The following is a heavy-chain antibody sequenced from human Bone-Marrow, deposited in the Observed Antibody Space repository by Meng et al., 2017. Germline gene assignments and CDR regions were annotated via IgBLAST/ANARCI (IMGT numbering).Heavy chain of an antibody. CDR2: INPNSGGT. Sequence: ASVKVSCKASGYTFTGYYMHWVRQAPGQGLEWMGWINPNSGGTNYAQKFQGRVTMTRDTSINTAYMELSSLRSDDTAVYYCARGIMWFGASLPHFDYWGQGTLVTVSS. V-gene: IGHV1-2*02. CDR3: ARGIMWFGASLPHFDY. J-gene: IGHJ4*02. D-gene: IGHD3-10*01. CDR1: GYTFTGYY.